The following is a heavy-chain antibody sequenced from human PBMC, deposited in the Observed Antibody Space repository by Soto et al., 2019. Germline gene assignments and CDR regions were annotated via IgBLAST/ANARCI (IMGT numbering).Heavy chain of an antibody. D-gene: IGHD6-25*01. CDR2: IDWDDDK. J-gene: IGHJ4*02. CDR3: ARIPANLYYFDY. V-gene: IGHV2-70*01. Sequence: SGPTLVNPTQSLTLTCTFSGFSLSTSGMCVSWIRQPPGKALEWLALIDWDDDKYYSTSLKTRLTISKDTSKNQVVLTMTNMDPVDTATYYCARIPANLYYFDYWGQGTLVTVSS. CDR1: GFSLSTSGMC.